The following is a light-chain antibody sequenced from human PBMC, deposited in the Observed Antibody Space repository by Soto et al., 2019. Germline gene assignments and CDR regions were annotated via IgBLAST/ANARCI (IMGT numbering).Light chain of an antibody. J-gene: IGLJ7*01. V-gene: IGLV7-46*01. CDR3: LTSSTGTLDV. Sequence: QAVVTQEPSLTVSPGGTVTLTCASSTGAVTSGHYPYWFQQKPGQAPRTLIYDTSNKKSWTPARFSGSLLGGKATLTLSGAQPEDEADYYCLTSSTGTLDVFGGGTQLTVL. CDR2: DTS. CDR1: TGAVTSGHY.